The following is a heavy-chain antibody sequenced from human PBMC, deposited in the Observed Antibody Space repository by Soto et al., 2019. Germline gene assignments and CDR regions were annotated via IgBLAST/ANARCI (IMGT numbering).Heavy chain of an antibody. Sequence: QVQLVESGGGVVQPGRSLRLSCEASGFMFTGYAMHWVRQAPGKGLEWVAVMSYDGSDKFYRASVKGRFTISRDISNNTLFLEMTSLRPEDTALYFCARGRGLAARPQHLDYWGQGTLVTVSS. J-gene: IGHJ4*02. CDR3: ARGRGLAARPQHLDY. CDR1: GFMFTGYA. CDR2: MSYDGSDK. D-gene: IGHD6-6*01. V-gene: IGHV3-30-3*01.